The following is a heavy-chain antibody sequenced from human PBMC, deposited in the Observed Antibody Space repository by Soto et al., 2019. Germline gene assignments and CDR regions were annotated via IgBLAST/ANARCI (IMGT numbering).Heavy chain of an antibody. Sequence: HVQLHQSGPRLVKPSQTLSLECSVIGGSVNTGDNYWSWVRQSPGRGLEWIGYIYHTGNTFYNPALENPVTMSVDAFKNQFSLTLASVTAADTAVYFCAREPLDGMDVWGQGTNVTVSS. V-gene: IGHV4-30-4*01. CDR3: AREPLDGMDV. J-gene: IGHJ6*02. CDR1: GGSVNTGDNY. CDR2: IYHTGNT.